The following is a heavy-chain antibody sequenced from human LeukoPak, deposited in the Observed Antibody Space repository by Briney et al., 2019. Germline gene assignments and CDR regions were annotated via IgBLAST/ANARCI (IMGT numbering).Heavy chain of an antibody. J-gene: IGHJ4*02. D-gene: IGHD5-12*01. CDR2: LHADGNEK. CDR1: GFSLSGYW. V-gene: IGHV3-7*01. CDR3: ARGGYSFDY. Sequence: GGSLRLSCAAYGFSLSGYWMSRVRQAPGKGLEWVAGLHADGNEKYFVHSVKGRFTVSRDNAKNSLYLQMNSLRVEDTAVYYCARGGYSFDYLGQGTLVTVSS.